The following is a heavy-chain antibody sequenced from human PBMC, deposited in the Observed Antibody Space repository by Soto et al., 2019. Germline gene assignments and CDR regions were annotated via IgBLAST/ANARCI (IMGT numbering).Heavy chain of an antibody. CDR3: AKEGGSYYDYYGMDV. V-gene: IGHV4-34*01. CDR2: INHSGST. CDR1: GGFFSGYY. D-gene: IGHD1-26*01. Sequence: SETLSLTCAVYGGFFSGYYWSWIRQPPGKGLEWIGEINHSGSTNYNPSLKGRFTISRDNSKNTLYLQMNSLRAEDTAVYYCAKEGGSYYDYYGMDVWGQGTTVTVSS. J-gene: IGHJ6*02.